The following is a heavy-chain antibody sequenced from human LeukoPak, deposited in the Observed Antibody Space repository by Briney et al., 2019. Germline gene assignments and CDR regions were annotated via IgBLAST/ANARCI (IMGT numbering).Heavy chain of an antibody. J-gene: IGHJ5*02. Sequence: SETLSLTCTVSGGSISSSSYYWGWIRKPPGKGLEWIGSIYYSGSTYYNPSLKSRVTISVDTSKNQFSLKLSSVTAADTAVYYCARHDVVSNWFDPWGQGTLVTVSS. CDR2: IYYSGST. CDR3: ARHDVVSNWFDP. V-gene: IGHV4-39*01. CDR1: GGSISSSSYY. D-gene: IGHD2-15*01.